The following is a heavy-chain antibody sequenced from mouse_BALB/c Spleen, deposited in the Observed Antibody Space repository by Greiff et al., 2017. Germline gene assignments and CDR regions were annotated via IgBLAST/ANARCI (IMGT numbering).Heavy chain of an antibody. D-gene: IGHD1-1*01. CDR3: ARTPNYYGSSYSYYFDY. CDR1: GFTFSSYT. Sequence: EVMLVESGGGLVQPGGSLKLSCAASGFTFSSYTMSWVRQTPEKRLEWVAYISNGGGSTYYPDTVKGRFTISRDNAKNTLYLQMSSLKSEDTAMYYCARTPNYYGSSYSYYFDYWGQGTTLTVSS. J-gene: IGHJ2*01. V-gene: IGHV5-12-2*01. CDR2: ISNGGGST.